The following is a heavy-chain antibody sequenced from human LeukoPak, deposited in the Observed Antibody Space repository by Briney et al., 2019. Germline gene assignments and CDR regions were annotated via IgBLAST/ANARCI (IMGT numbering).Heavy chain of an antibody. CDR2: ISSSSSYI. Sequence: PGGSLRLSCAASGFTFSSYSMNWVRQAPGKGLQWVSSISSSSSYIYYADSVKGRFTISRDNAKDSLYLQMNSLRAEDTAVYYCARGAVVAATRFDPWGQGTLVTVSS. CDR3: ARGAVVAATRFDP. D-gene: IGHD2-15*01. V-gene: IGHV3-21*01. J-gene: IGHJ5*02. CDR1: GFTFSSYS.